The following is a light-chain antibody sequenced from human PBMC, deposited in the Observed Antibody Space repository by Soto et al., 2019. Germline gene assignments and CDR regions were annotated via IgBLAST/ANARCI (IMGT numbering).Light chain of an antibody. V-gene: IGKV3-11*01. Sequence: DIFLTQSPSTLALSPGQTATLSCRASQSVSSYLAWYQQKAGQAPRLLIYEGSNRATGIPTRFSGSGSGTDFTLTISGLAPEDFEVYYCQQRNNWPWTIGQGTKVDIK. CDR3: QQRNNWPWT. CDR2: EGS. J-gene: IGKJ1*01. CDR1: QSVSSY.